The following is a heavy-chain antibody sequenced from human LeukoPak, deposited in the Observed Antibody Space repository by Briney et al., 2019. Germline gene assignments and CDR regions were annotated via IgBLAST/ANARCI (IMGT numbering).Heavy chain of an antibody. CDR2: IWATGST. CDR1: GGSISSHY. V-gene: IGHV4-4*07. D-gene: IGHD4-11*01. Sequence: SETLSLTCTVSGGSISSHYWRWIRQPAGKRLEWIGRIWATGSTVDNPSFRSRLTLSIDRSKSQLSLKLTSMTAADSAVYCARVRAYSDFVGNFDLWGHGIPVTVSS. CDR3: ARVRAYSDFVGNFDL. J-gene: IGHJ2*01.